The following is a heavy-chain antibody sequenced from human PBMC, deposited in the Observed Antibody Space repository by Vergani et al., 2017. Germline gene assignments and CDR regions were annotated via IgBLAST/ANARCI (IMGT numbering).Heavy chain of an antibody. J-gene: IGHJ4*02. V-gene: IGHV3-30*18. CDR3: AKDLDDILTGPFDY. D-gene: IGHD3-9*01. CDR2: ISNDGSNK. Sequence: QVQLVESGGGVVQPGRSLRLSCAASGFAFNYYGMHWVRQAPGKGLEWVAFISNDGSNKYYTDSVKGRFTISRDNSKNTLYLQMNSLRAEDTVVYYCAKDLDDILTGPFDYWGQGTLVTVSS. CDR1: GFAFNYYG.